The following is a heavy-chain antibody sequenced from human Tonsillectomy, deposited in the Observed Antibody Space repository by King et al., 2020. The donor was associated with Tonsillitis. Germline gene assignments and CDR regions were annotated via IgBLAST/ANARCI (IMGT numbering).Heavy chain of an antibody. D-gene: IGHD1-26*01. Sequence: QLVQSGAEVKKPGASVKVSCTVSGYSLSELAIHWVRQAPGKGLEWMGGFDPEDGETVYAQKFQGRVTMTEDTSTDTAYMELSSLGSEDTATYYCATDRNFQVLYMRGLLFDYGGQGTLVTVSS. J-gene: IGHJ4*02. V-gene: IGHV1-24*01. CDR2: FDPEDGET. CDR3: ATDRNFQVLYMRGLLFDY. CDR1: GYSLSELA.